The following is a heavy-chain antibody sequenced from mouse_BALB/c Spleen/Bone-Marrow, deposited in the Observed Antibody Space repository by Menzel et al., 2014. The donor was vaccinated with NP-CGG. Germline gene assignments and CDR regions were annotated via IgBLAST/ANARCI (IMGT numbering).Heavy chain of an antibody. Sequence: EVKLQESGGGLVQPGGSLKLSCAASGFDFSRYWMSWVRQAPGKGLEWIGEINPDSSTINYTPSLKDKFIISRDNAKNTLYLQMSKVRSEDTALYYCARHNYSGNFFVWGARTTVTASS. D-gene: IGHD1-1*01. CDR2: INPDSSTI. CDR1: GFDFSRYW. V-gene: IGHV4-1*02. CDR3: ARHNYSGNFFV. J-gene: IGHJ1*01.